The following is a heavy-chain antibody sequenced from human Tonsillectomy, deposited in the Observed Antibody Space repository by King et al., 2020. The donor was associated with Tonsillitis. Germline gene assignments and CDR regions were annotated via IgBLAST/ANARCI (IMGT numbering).Heavy chain of an antibody. J-gene: IGHJ4*02. CDR3: ARRGYDSSGYFDY. D-gene: IGHD3-22*01. V-gene: IGHV4-39*01. CDR2: IYYSGST. Sequence: LQLQESGPGLVKPSETLSLTCTVSGGTISSRSYNWGWIRQPPGKGLEWIGSIYYSGSTDYNPSLESRVPISVDTSTNQFSLRLSSVTAADTAVYYCARRGYDSSGYFDYWGQGTLVTVSS. CDR1: GGTISSRSYN.